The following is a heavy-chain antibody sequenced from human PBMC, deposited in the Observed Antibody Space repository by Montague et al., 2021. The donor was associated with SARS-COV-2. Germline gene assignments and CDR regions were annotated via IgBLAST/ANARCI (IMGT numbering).Heavy chain of an antibody. V-gene: IGHV4-34*01. CDR2: INQSGSI. CDR1: GGSFSGFY. D-gene: IGHD3-22*01. CDR3: ARGQEGVNMVLVVLGFYCYMGV. Sequence: SETLSLTCAVSGGSFSGFYWCWVRKRPGEGKEWIGEINQSGSINYNPYLKSRVTILVDTSKNQFSLKLTSVTAADTAVYCARGQEGVNMVLVVLGFYCYMGVWYYWSTVAVSS. J-gene: IGHJ6*03.